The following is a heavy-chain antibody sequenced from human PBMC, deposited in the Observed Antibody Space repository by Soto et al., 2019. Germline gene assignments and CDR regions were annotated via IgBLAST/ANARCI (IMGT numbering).Heavy chain of an antibody. CDR1: GFTFSSYG. D-gene: IGHD2-15*01. J-gene: IGHJ6*02. Sequence: GGSLKLSCAASGFTFSSYGMHWVRQAPGKGLEWVAVIWYDGSNKYYADSVKGRFTISRDNSKNTLYLQMNSLRAEDTAVYYCARVRCGGGSCYYYYYGMDVWGQGTTVTVSS. V-gene: IGHV3-33*01. CDR3: ARVRCGGGSCYYYYYGMDV. CDR2: IWYDGSNK.